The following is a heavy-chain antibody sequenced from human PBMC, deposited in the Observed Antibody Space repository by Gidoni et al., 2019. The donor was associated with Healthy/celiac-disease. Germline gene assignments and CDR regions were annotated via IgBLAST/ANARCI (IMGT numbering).Heavy chain of an antibody. CDR2: IYSGGST. Sequence: EVQLVESGGGLIQPGGSLRLSCAASGFTVSSNYMSWVRQAPGKGLEWVSVIYSGGSTYYADSVKGRFTISRDNSKNTLYLQMNSLRAEDTAVYYCARDSPKLLRGAFDIWGQGTMVTVSS. V-gene: IGHV3-53*01. CDR1: GFTVSSNY. J-gene: IGHJ3*02. D-gene: IGHD2-15*01. CDR3: ARDSPKLLRGAFDI.